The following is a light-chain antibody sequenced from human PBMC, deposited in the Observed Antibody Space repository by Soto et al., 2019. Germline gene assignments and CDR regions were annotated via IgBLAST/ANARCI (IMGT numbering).Light chain of an antibody. CDR2: EVS. Sequence: QSVLTQPASVSGSPRQSITISCTGTSSDVGGYNYVSWYQQHPGKAPKLMIYEVSNRPSGVSNRFSGSKSGNTASLTISGLQAEDEADYTCRSYTSSSIDYVFGTGTKVTVL. J-gene: IGLJ1*01. V-gene: IGLV2-14*01. CDR1: SSDVGGYNY. CDR3: RSYTSSSIDYV.